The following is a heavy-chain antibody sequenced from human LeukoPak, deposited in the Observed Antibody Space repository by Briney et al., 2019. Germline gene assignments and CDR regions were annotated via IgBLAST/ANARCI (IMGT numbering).Heavy chain of an antibody. V-gene: IGHV3-30*02. J-gene: IGHJ3*02. CDR1: GFTFSTYG. Sequence: GGSLRLSCAASGFTFSTYGMHWVRQAPGKGLEWVAVMWYGGSNKYYADSVKGRFTISRDNSKNTLYLQMNSLRAEDTAVYYCAKDKGGSYSFDIWGQGTMVTVSS. CDR2: MWYGGSNK. D-gene: IGHD1-26*01. CDR3: AKDKGGSYSFDI.